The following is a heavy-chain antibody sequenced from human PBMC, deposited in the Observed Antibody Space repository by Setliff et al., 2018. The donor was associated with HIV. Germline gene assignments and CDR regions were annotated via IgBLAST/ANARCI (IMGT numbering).Heavy chain of an antibody. D-gene: IGHD1-1*01. CDR1: GVSISGGSYF. Sequence: PSETLSLTCSVSGVSISGGSYFWGWIRQTPGKGLEWIGNIYYTGFAYYNPSLESRVTISLDTSKTHFSLNLTSVTDADTAVYFCTREGRGDPAMATTRIDFWGQGKLVTVSS. J-gene: IGHJ4*02. V-gene: IGHV4-39*02. CDR3: TREGRGDPAMATTRIDF. CDR2: IYYTGFA.